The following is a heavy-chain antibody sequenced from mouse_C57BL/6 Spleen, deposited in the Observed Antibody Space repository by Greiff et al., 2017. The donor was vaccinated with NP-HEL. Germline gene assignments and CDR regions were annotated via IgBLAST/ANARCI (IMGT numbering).Heavy chain of an antibody. J-gene: IGHJ4*01. D-gene: IGHD2-1*01. CDR1: GYTFTSYW. Sequence: DVQLQESGTVLARPGASVKMSCKTSGYTFTSYWMHWVKQRPGQGLEWIGAIYPGNSDTSYNQKFKGKAKLTAVTSASTAYMELSSLTNEDSAVYYCSYGNYVLYAMDYWGQGTSVTVSS. CDR3: SYGNYVLYAMDY. CDR2: IYPGNSDT. V-gene: IGHV1-5*01.